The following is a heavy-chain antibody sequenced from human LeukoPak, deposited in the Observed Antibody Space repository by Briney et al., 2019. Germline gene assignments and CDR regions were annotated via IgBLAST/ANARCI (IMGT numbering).Heavy chain of an antibody. CDR1: GFIFSSYA. J-gene: IGHJ3*02. CDR2: ISYSGGSK. CDR3: ANEDGNSGDAFDI. V-gene: IGHV3-23*01. D-gene: IGHD4-23*01. Sequence: PGGSLRLSCAASGFIFSSYAMSWVRQAPGKGLEWVSGISYSGGSKYYADSVTGRFTISRDNSKNTLYLQMNSLRADDTAIYYCANEDGNSGDAFDIWGQGTMVTVSS.